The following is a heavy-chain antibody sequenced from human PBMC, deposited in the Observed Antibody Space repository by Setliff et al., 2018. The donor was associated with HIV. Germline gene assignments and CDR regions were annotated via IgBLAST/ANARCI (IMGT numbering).Heavy chain of an antibody. CDR1: GFTFSDHY. CDR2: ISKSGDYS. Sequence: GGSLRLSCAASGFTFSDHYMNWVRQAPGKGLEWVSYISKSGDYSNYADSVRGRFTISRDNAKNSLYLQMSSLRAEDTAVYYCARATAAWDDAFDIWGQGTMVTVSS. V-gene: IGHV3-11*05. J-gene: IGHJ3*02. D-gene: IGHD6-13*01. CDR3: ARATAAWDDAFDI.